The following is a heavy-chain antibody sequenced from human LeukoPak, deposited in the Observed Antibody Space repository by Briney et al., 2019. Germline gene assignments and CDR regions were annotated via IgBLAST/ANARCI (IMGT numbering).Heavy chain of an antibody. CDR3: ARPSVAGPYFDF. CDR2: INNDGSNT. Sequence: GGSLRLSCAASGFTFITYWMHWVRQAPGKGLVWVSRINNDGSNTNYADSVKGRFTISRDNAENTLYLQMNSLRAEDTAVYYCARPSVAGPYFDFWGQGTLVTASS. V-gene: IGHV3-74*01. D-gene: IGHD6-19*01. J-gene: IGHJ4*02. CDR1: GFTFITYW.